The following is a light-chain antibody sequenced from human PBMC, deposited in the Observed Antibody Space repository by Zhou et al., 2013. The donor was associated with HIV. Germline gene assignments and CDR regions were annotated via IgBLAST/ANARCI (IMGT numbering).Light chain of an antibody. CDR2: SAS. J-gene: IGKJ3*01. CDR1: QGISSY. CDR3: QQSHFT. Sequence: VIWMTQSPSLLSASTGDRVTISCRMSQGISSYLASYQQKPGKAPKFLIYSASNLQTGVPSRFSGSGSGTEFTLTISGLQPEDFATYYCQQSHFTFGPGTKVDFK. V-gene: IGKV1D-8*03.